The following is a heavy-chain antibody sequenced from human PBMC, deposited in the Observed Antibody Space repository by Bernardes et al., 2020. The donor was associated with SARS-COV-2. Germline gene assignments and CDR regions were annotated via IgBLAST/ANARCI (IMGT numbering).Heavy chain of an antibody. J-gene: IGHJ4*02. D-gene: IGHD6-19*01. CDR1: GGSISSGSYY. CDR2: IYTSGST. Sequence: SETLSLTCTVSGGSISSGSYYWSWIRQPAGKGLERIGRIYTSGSTNYNPSLKSRVTISVDTSKNQFSLKLSSVTAADTAVYYCAREMGQWLRGEFDYWGQGTLVTVSS. CDR3: AREMGQWLRGEFDY. V-gene: IGHV4-61*02.